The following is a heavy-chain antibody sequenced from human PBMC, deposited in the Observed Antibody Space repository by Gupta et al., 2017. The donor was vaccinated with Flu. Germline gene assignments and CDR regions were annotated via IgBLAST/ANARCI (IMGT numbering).Heavy chain of an antibody. J-gene: IGHJ4*02. D-gene: IGHD6-19*01. CDR3: AKDASGWSSSYYFDY. Sequence: QVQPVESGGGVVQPGRSLRHSCAASEFVFFNYAMHWVRQAPGKGLEWVAVISLDGTDEYYADSVKGRFTISRDNSKNTLYLQMNSLRADDTAVYYCAKDASGWSSSYYFDYWGQGALVTVSS. V-gene: IGHV3-30*18. CDR1: EFVFFNYA. CDR2: ISLDGTDE.